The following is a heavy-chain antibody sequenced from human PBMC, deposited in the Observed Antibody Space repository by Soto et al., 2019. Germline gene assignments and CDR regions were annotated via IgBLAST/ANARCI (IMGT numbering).Heavy chain of an antibody. V-gene: IGHV1-2*02. J-gene: IGHJ5*02. CDR2: IKPNSGGT. CDR1: GYSFSGYY. Sequence: ASVRVSCKASGYSFSGYYMNWVRQAPGQGLEWMGWIKPNSGGTDYAQKFQGRVTMTRDTSISTAYMELRGLRYDDTAVYYCARTRGVIPRVTYNWFDPWGQGTLVTVSS. D-gene: IGHD3-10*01. CDR3: ARTRGVIPRVTYNWFDP.